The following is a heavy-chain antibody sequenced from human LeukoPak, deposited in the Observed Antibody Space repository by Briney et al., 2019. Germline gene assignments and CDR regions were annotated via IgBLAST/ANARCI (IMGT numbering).Heavy chain of an antibody. D-gene: IGHD2-2*01. J-gene: IGHJ6*04. CDR1: RFTVSSNY. CDR3: ARDLVVPAATAALYYYYGMDV. Sequence: GGSLRLSCAASRFTVSSNYMSWVRQAPGKGLEWVSVIYSGGSTYYADSVKGRFTISRDNSKNTLYLQMNSLRAEDTAVYYCARDLVVPAATAALYYYYGMDVWGKGTTVTVSS. CDR2: IYSGGST. V-gene: IGHV3-53*01.